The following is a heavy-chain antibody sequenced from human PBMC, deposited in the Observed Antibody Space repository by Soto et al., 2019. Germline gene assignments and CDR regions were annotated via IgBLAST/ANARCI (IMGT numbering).Heavy chain of an antibody. Sequence: XGSRRRSCAASGFTFSSYDLSWVSQAPGKGLEWVSAISGSGGSAYYADSVKGRFTISRDNSKNTLYLQMNSLRAEDTAVYYCAKDHGYYYDSSGFPLGYWGQGSLVTVSS. CDR3: AKDHGYYYDSSGFPLGY. D-gene: IGHD3-22*01. CDR2: ISGSGGSA. CDR1: GFTFSSYD. V-gene: IGHV3-23*01. J-gene: IGHJ4*02.